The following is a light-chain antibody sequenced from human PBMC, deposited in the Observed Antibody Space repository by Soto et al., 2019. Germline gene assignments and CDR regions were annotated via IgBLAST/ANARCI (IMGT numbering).Light chain of an antibody. CDR1: SSDVGAYNY. Sequence: LAQPASVSGSPGQSITISCTGTSSDVGAYNYVSWYQQHPGKAPKLLIFEVSSRPSGVSNRFSGSKSGSTASLTISGLQAEDEADYYCSSYADSDTLYVFGTGTKVTVL. CDR2: EVS. V-gene: IGLV2-14*01. CDR3: SSYADSDTLYV. J-gene: IGLJ1*01.